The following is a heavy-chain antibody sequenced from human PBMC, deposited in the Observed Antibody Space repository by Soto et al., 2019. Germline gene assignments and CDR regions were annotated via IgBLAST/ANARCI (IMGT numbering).Heavy chain of an antibody. D-gene: IGHD2-2*01. Sequence: GESLKISCKGSGYSFTSYWIGWVRQMPGKGLEWMGIIYPGDSDTRYSPSFQGQVTISADKSISTAYLQWSSLKASDTAMYYCARHRPAPIDCSSTSCYQYYFDYWGQGTLVTVSS. CDR2: IYPGDSDT. J-gene: IGHJ4*02. CDR3: ARHRPAPIDCSSTSCYQYYFDY. CDR1: GYSFTSYW. V-gene: IGHV5-51*01.